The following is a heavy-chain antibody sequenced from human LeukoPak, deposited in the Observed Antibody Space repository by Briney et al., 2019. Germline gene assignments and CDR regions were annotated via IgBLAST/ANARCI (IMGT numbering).Heavy chain of an antibody. CDR2: ISGSTSVI. CDR3: ARGLYYMDV. J-gene: IGHJ6*03. Sequence: PGGSLRLSLAPSALPAGTHTAASGRQAPGKGLECLSYISGSTSVIYYADSVKGRFTISRDNAKNSLYLQMNSLKAEYTAVYYCARGLYYMDVWGKGTTVTVSS. V-gene: IGHV3-48*01. CDR1: ALPAGTHT.